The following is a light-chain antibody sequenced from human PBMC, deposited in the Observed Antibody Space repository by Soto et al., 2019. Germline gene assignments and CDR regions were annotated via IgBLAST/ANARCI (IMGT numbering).Light chain of an antibody. J-gene: IGKJ1*01. Sequence: DIQMTQSPSTLSGSVGDRVTITCRASQTISTWLAWYQQKPGKAPKILIYDASSLESGVPSRFSGSGSGTDFTLTISSLQPDDFATYYCQQFNSYSRTFGQGTKVDIK. CDR1: QTISTW. CDR3: QQFNSYSRT. V-gene: IGKV1-5*01. CDR2: DAS.